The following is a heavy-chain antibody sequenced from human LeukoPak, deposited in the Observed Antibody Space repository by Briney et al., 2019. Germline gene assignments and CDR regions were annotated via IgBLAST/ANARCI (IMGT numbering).Heavy chain of an antibody. V-gene: IGHV1-18*01. J-gene: IGHJ6*02. Sequence: ASVKVSCKASGYTFTSYGISWVRQAPGQGPEWMGWISAYNGNTNYAQKLQGRVTMTTDTSTSTAYMELRSLRSDDTAVYYCARNKVVDYYYYGMDVWGQGTTVTVSS. CDR2: ISAYNGNT. CDR1: GYTFTSYG. CDR3: ARNKVVDYYYYGMDV. D-gene: IGHD2-15*01.